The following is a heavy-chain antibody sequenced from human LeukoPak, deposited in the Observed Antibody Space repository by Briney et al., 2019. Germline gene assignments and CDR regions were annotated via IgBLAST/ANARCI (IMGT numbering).Heavy chain of an antibody. CDR1: GGTFSSYA. CDR3: ARGAAAGVPNYYYYYMDV. D-gene: IGHD6-25*01. Sequence: KISCKASGGTFSSYAISWVRQAPGQGLEWMGGIIPIFGTANYAQKFQGRVTITADESTSTAYMELSSLRSEDTAVYYCARGAAAGVPNYYYYYMDVWGKGTTVTVSS. CDR2: IIPIFGTA. V-gene: IGHV1-69*19. J-gene: IGHJ6*03.